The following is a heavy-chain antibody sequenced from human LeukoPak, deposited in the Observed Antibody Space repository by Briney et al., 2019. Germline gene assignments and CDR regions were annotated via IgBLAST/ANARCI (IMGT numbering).Heavy chain of an antibody. Sequence: SQTLSLTCAVSGGSISSGGYSWSWIRQPPGKGLEWIGYIYHSGSTYYNPSLKSRVTISVDRSKNQFSLKLSSVTAADTAVYYCARGPYYYDSSGYLRHWGQGTLVTVSS. CDR3: ARGPYYYDSSGYLRH. CDR1: GGSISSGGYS. J-gene: IGHJ1*01. D-gene: IGHD3-22*01. V-gene: IGHV4-30-2*01. CDR2: IYHSGST.